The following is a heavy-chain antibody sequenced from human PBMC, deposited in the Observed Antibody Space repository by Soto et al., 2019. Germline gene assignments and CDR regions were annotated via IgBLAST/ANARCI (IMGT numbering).Heavy chain of an antibody. CDR2: IKSKTDGGTT. Sequence: GGSLRLSCAASGFTFSNAWMNWVRQAPGKGLEWVGRIKSKTDGGTTDYAAPVKGRFTISRDDSKNTLYLQMNSLKTEDTAVYYCTTEDCSSTSCYGTGYYYYYGMDVWGQGTTVTVSS. V-gene: IGHV3-15*07. J-gene: IGHJ6*02. D-gene: IGHD2-2*01. CDR1: GFTFSNAW. CDR3: TTEDCSSTSCYGTGYYYYYGMDV.